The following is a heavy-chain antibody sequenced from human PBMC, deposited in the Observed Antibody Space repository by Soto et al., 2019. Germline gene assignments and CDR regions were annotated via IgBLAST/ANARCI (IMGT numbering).Heavy chain of an antibody. Sequence: GGSLRLSCAASGFTFSSYGMHWVRQAPGKGLEWVAVISYDGSNKYYADSVKGRFTISRDNSKNTLYLQMNSLRAEDTAVYYCAKGIGGGSSSPGSFDYWGQGTLVTVSS. V-gene: IGHV3-30*18. CDR3: AKGIGGGSSSPGSFDY. J-gene: IGHJ4*02. CDR1: GFTFSSYG. CDR2: ISYDGSNK. D-gene: IGHD2-15*01.